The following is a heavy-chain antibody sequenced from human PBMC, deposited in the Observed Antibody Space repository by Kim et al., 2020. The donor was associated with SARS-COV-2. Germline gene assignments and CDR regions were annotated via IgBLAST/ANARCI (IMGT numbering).Heavy chain of an antibody. J-gene: IGHJ3*02. V-gene: IGHV3-73*01. D-gene: IGHD1-1*01. CDR3: TSVPGTTLAFWYAFDI. Sequence: GGSLRLSCAASGFTFSGSAMNWVRQASGKGLEWVGRSRSKANSYATAYAASVKGKFTISRDDSKNTAYLQMNSLKTEDTAVYYCTSVPGTTLAFWYAFDIWGQGTMVTVSS. CDR1: GFTFSGSA. CDR2: SRSKANSYAT.